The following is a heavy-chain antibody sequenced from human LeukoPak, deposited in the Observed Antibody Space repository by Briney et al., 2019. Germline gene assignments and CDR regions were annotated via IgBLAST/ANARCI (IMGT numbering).Heavy chain of an antibody. CDR3: ARNYYGSGSPYYFDY. J-gene: IGHJ4*02. Sequence: GASVKVSCKASGYTFTSYYMHWVRQAPGQGLEWMGIINPSGGSTNYAQKFQGRVTMTRDTSTSTVYMELSSLRSEDTAAYYCARNYYGSGSPYYFDYWGQGTLVTVSS. D-gene: IGHD3-10*01. CDR2: INPSGGST. V-gene: IGHV1-46*01. CDR1: GYTFTSYY.